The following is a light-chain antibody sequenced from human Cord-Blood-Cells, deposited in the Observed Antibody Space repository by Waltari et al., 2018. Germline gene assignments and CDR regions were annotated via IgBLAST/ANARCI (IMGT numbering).Light chain of an antibody. CDR1: QSVSSY. V-gene: IGKV3-11*01. CDR3: QQRSNWPPGLT. CDR2: DAS. Sequence: EIVLPQSPATLSLSPGEIATLSCRASQSVSSYLAWYQQKPGQAPRLLIYDASNRATGIPARFSGSGSGTDFTLTISSLEPEDFAVYYCQQRSNWPPGLTFGGGTKVEIK. J-gene: IGKJ4*01.